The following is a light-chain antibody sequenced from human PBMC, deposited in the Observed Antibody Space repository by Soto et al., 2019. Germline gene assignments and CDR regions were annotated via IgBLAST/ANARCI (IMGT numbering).Light chain of an antibody. Sequence: DIQMTQSPSTLSASVGDRVTITCRASQSISSWLAWYQHKPVKAPKLLIYDASSLESGVPSRFSGSGSGTEFTLTISSLQPDDFATYYCQQYNSYSPTFGQGTKVDIK. J-gene: IGKJ1*01. CDR2: DAS. CDR3: QQYNSYSPT. CDR1: QSISSW. V-gene: IGKV1-5*01.